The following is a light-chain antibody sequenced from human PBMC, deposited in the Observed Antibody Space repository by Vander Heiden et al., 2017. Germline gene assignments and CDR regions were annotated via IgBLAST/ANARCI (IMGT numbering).Light chain of an antibody. Sequence: DIVMTQSPDSLAVPLGERATINCKSSQSVLYSSNNRNYLAWYQQKPGQPPKLLIYWASTREFGVPDRYSGSGSGTDFTLTISSLQAEDVAVYYCQQYDNTPRTFGQGTKVEI. CDR1: QSVLYSSNNRNY. V-gene: IGKV4-1*01. J-gene: IGKJ1*01. CDR3: QQYDNTPRT. CDR2: WAS.